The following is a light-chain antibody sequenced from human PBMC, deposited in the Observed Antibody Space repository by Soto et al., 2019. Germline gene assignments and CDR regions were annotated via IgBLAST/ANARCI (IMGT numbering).Light chain of an antibody. CDR1: QSVGSY. V-gene: IGKV3-11*01. Sequence: EIVLTQSPATLSLSPGERATLSCRASQSVGSYLAWFQHKPGQAPRLLIYGASNRATDIPGRFSGSGSGTDFTLTISSLESGDSAVYYCQQRGKWPRTFGQGTKLEIK. J-gene: IGKJ2*02. CDR2: GAS. CDR3: QQRGKWPRT.